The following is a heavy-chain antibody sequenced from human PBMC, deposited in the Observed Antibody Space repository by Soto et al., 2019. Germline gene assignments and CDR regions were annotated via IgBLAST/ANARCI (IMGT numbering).Heavy chain of an antibody. J-gene: IGHJ6*03. Sequence: QVQLVESGGGVVQPGRSLRLSCAASEFTFSRHGMHWVRQAPGKGLQWVGVIWSDGSREVYADSVKGRFIISRDNSKNILYLQMNSLRAEDTAVYYCARERTFGDNKHNYMDVWGTGITVTVSS. CDR3: ARERTFGDNKHNYMDV. CDR1: EFTFSRHG. CDR2: IWSDGSRE. D-gene: IGHD3-10*01. V-gene: IGHV3-33*01.